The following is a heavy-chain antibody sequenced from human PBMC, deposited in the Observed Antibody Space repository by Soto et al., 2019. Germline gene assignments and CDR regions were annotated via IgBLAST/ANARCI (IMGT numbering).Heavy chain of an antibody. J-gene: IGHJ6*02. CDR2: FYSGGSA. V-gene: IGHV3-53*01. Sequence: EVQLVESGGGLIQPGGSLRLSCAASGFSVSNNYMSWVRQAPGKGLEWVSVFYSGGSAYYEDSVKGRFTISRDNSKKTLYIQMNSLRVEDTAVYYCARAIGDRTPYYNHSGMDVWGQGTTVTVSS. D-gene: IGHD3-10*01. CDR1: GFSVSNNY. CDR3: ARAIGDRTPYYNHSGMDV.